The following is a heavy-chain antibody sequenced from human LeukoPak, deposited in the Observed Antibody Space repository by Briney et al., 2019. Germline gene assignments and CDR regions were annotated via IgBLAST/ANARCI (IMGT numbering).Heavy chain of an antibody. D-gene: IGHD3-10*01. J-gene: IGHJ3*01. CDR1: GFTFSSHA. CDR3: TKEGFGELSS. CDR2: ISASGDST. Sequence: GGSLGLSCAASGFTFSSHAMSWVRQAPGKGLEWVSAISASGDSTYYADSVKGRFTISRDNSKNTLYVQMKSLRPDDTAVYYCTKEGFGELSSWGQGTMVTVSS. V-gene: IGHV3-23*01.